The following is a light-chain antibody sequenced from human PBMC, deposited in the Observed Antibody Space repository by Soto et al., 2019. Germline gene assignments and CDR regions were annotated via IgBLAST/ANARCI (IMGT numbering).Light chain of an antibody. CDR3: QQYDKWPWT. Sequence: DIVMTQSPATLSMSPGVRATLSCRASQTINNNLAWNQQKPGQAPRLLIYGASTRATGIPDRFSGSGSGTEFTLTISSLQSEDFAVYYCQQYDKWPWTFGQGTKVEIK. J-gene: IGKJ1*01. CDR2: GAS. V-gene: IGKV3-15*01. CDR1: QTINNN.